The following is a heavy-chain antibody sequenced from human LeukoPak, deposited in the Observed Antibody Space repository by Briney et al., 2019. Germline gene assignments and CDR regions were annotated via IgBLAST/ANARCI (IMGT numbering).Heavy chain of an antibody. J-gene: IGHJ3*02. D-gene: IGHD6-13*01. V-gene: IGHV5-51*01. Sequence: GDSLKISFKGSSYRFTTYWIAWVRPMPGKGLEWMGIIYLGDSDSRYSPSSQGQVTISADKSITTAYLQWSSLKASDTAMYYCARVYSNAFDIWGQGTMVTVSS. CDR3: ARVYSNAFDI. CDR2: IYLGDSDS. CDR1: SYRFTTYW.